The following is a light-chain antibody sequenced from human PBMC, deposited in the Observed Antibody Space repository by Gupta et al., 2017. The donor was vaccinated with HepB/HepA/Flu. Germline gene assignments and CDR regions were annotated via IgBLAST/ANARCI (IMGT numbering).Light chain of an antibody. Sequence: DIQLTHSPSSLPASVGDRVTSTCRASQTIANHLDWYQQKPGKAPNLLIYDASTAQSGVPSRFSGSGSRTDFTLTISMLQPEDSATYCCQQSDNHPKTFGQGTKVEIK. CDR2: DAS. V-gene: IGKV1-39*01. CDR1: QTIANH. CDR3: QQSDNHPKT. J-gene: IGKJ1*01.